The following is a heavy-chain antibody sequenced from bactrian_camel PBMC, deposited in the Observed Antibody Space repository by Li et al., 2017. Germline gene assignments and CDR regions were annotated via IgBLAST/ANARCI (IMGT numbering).Heavy chain of an antibody. CDR3: AADQLYGTCRDVLDFPA. J-gene: IGHJ4*01. CDR2: LWIGGATT. V-gene: IGHV3-3*01. D-gene: IGHD7*01. CDR1: RYTYKRNC. Sequence: HVQLVESGGGSVQAGGSLTLSCAAGRYTYKRNCMGWFRQRPGKDREGLAVLWIGGATTTYADSVKGRFIITRDKAKDLVNLQMNGLQPEDTGMYYCAADQLYGTCRDVLDFPARGQGTQVTFS.